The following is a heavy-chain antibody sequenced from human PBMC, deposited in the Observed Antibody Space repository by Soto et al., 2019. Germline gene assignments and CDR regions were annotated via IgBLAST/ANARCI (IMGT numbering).Heavy chain of an antibody. J-gene: IGHJ4*02. CDR1: GYSFTSYD. D-gene: IGHD6-19*01. V-gene: IGHV1-8*01. CDR2: VNPNTGDT. Sequence: QVQLVQSGTEVKTSGASVKVSCKASGYSFTSYDINWLRQATGQGPEWMGWVNPNTGDTGLAQRFQARVTLSSDTSINTAYVEVSSLIPDDTAIYFCARAPRPAAIAVLDHWGQGTLVAVSS. CDR3: ARAPRPAAIAVLDH.